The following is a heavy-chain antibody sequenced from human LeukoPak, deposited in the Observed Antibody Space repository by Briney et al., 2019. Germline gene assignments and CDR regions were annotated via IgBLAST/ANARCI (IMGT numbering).Heavy chain of an antibody. J-gene: IGHJ4*02. Sequence: PGGSLRLSCAASGFTFHHYAIHWVRQVPGKGLEWVSGISWNSASIGYADSVKGRFTISRDNAKNSVYLQMNSLRAEDTAFYYCAKDKAPLYSGYDWDLDFWGQGTLATVSS. V-gene: IGHV3-9*01. CDR3: AKDKAPLYSGYDWDLDF. CDR2: ISWNSASI. D-gene: IGHD5-12*01. CDR1: GFTFHHYA.